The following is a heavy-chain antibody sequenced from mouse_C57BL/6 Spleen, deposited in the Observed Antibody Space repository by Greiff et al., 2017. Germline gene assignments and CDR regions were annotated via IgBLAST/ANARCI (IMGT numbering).Heavy chain of an antibody. CDR1: GYTFTSYW. CDR2: IYPSDSET. D-gene: IGHD1-1*01. Sequence: QVQLQQPGAELVRPGSSVKLSCKASGYTFTSYWMDWVKQRPGQGLEWIGNIYPSDSETHYNQKFKDKATLTVDKSSSTAYMQLSSLTSEDSAVYYCARTITTVDRYAMYYWGQGTSVTVSS. J-gene: IGHJ4*01. CDR3: ARTITTVDRYAMYY. V-gene: IGHV1-61*01.